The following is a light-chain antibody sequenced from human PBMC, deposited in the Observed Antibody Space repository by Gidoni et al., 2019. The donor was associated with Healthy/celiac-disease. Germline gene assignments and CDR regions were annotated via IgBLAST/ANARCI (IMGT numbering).Light chain of an antibody. J-gene: IGKJ2*01. CDR1: QSVSSSY. CDR2: GAS. V-gene: IGKV3-20*01. Sequence: EIVLTQSPGTLSLSPGERATLSSRASQSVSSSYLAWYQQKPGQAPRLLIYGASSRATGIPDRFSGSGSGTDFTLTISRLEPEDFAVYYCQQYGSSPPMYTFXQXTKLEIK. CDR3: QQYGSSPPMYT.